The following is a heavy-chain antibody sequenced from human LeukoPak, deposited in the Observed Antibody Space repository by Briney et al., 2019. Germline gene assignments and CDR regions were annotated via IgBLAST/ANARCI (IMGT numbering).Heavy chain of an antibody. J-gene: IGHJ5*02. CDR2: IKQDGSEK. D-gene: IGHD6-6*01. V-gene: IGHV3-7*01. CDR1: GFTFSSYW. CDR3: ARDDSSSIRDWFDP. Sequence: GGSLRLSCAASGFTFSSYWMSWVRQAPGKGLEWVANIKQDGSEKYYVDSVKGRFTISRDNAKNSLYLQMNSLRAEDTAVYYCARDDSSSIRDWFDPWGQGTLVTVSS.